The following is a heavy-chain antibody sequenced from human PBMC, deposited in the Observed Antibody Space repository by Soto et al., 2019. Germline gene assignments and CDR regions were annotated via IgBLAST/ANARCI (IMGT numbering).Heavy chain of an antibody. CDR1: GFAFRSHA. CDR2: ISSDGATK. J-gene: IGHJ5*02. V-gene: IGHV3-30*14. CDR3: ARSSVHIAAAGRLDL. D-gene: IGHD6-13*01. Sequence: GGSLRLSCTASGFAFRSHAMQWVRQAPGKGLEWVAVISSDGATKYVADSLKGRFTISRDNFESTMSLQMNNLRPEDTALYYCARSSVHIAAAGRLDLWGPGTLVTVSS.